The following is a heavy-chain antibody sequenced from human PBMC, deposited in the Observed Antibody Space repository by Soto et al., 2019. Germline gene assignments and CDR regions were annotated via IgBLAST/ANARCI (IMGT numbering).Heavy chain of an antibody. V-gene: IGHV1-8*01. CDR3: ARGRASGSYYLLDY. J-gene: IGHJ4*02. CDR2: INPNSGDI. CDR1: GNTFTSYD. D-gene: IGHD3-10*01. Sequence: ASVKVSCKASGNTFTSYDINWVRQATGHGLEWMGWINPNSGDIGYAQKFQGRVTMTRDTAIRTAYMEVSRLRSDDTAVYYCARGRASGSYYLLDYWGQGTLVTVSS.